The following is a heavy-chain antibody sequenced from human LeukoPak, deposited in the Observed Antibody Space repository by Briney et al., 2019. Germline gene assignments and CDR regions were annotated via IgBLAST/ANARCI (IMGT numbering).Heavy chain of an antibody. D-gene: IGHD3-3*01. J-gene: IGHJ4*02. CDR2: IKSKTDGGTT. Sequence: GGSLRLSCAASGFTFSNAWMSWVRQAPGKGLEWVGRIKSKTDGGTTDYAAPVKGRFTISRDDSKNTLYLQMNNLKTEDTAVYYCTGIIRFLEWLLSDYWGQGTLVTVSS. CDR1: GFTFSNAW. V-gene: IGHV3-15*01. CDR3: TGIIRFLEWLLSDY.